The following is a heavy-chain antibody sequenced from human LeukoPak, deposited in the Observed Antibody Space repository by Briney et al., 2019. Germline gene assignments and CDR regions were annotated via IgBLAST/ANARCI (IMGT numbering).Heavy chain of an antibody. Sequence: AGGSLRLSCTASGFSVSSSFMSWVRQAPGKGLEWVSVLYSGANTYYADSVKGRFTISRDNSKNTLYLQMNSLRADDTAVYYCARAVAYYYVSVNYYPGAFDVWGQGTMVTVSS. CDR1: GFSVSSSF. V-gene: IGHV3-53*01. CDR2: LYSGANT. D-gene: IGHD3-10*01. J-gene: IGHJ3*01. CDR3: ARAVAYYYVSVNYYPGAFDV.